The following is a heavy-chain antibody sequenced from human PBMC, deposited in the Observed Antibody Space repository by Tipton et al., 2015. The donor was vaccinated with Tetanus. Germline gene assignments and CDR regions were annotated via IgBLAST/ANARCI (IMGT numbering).Heavy chain of an antibody. CDR1: GFSFRSYW. V-gene: IGHV3-74*03. CDR2: IKSDGTKT. D-gene: IGHD1-1*01. Sequence: GSLRLSCAASGFSFRSYWMHWVRQSPGKGLVWVSRIKSDGTKTTYADSVKGRFTISRDNAKNTVYLQMNSLRAEDTAVYFCARRSLTNYGLDVWGQGTPVTVSS. CDR3: ARRSLTNYGLDV. J-gene: IGHJ6*02.